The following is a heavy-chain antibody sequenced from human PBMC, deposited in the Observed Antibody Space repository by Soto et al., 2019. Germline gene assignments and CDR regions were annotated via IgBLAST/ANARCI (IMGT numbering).Heavy chain of an antibody. V-gene: IGHV3-33*01. Sequence: GGSLRLSCAASGFTFSSYGMHWVRQAPGKGLEWVAVIWYDGSNKYYADSVKGRFTISRDNSRNTLYLQMNSLRAEDTAVHYCARDRPAAGTMGDYYYYGMDVWGQGTTVTVSS. D-gene: IGHD6-13*01. CDR3: ARDRPAAGTMGDYYYYGMDV. CDR1: GFTFSSYG. CDR2: IWYDGSNK. J-gene: IGHJ6*02.